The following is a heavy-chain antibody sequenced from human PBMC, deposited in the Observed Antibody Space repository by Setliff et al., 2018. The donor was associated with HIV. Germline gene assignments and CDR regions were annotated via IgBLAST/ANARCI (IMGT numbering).Heavy chain of an antibody. CDR1: GFTFSSYW. J-gene: IGHJ4*02. CDR3: ARVSSRLYDYVWESYRYGNFDY. D-gene: IGHD3-16*02. Sequence: PGGSLRLSCTASGFTFSSYWMSWVRQAPGKGLEWVANIRQDGSETYYLDSVKGRFTISRDNAKKSLYLQVYSLRAEDTAVYYCARVSSRLYDYVWESYRYGNFDYWGQGALVTVSS. V-gene: IGHV3-7*01. CDR2: IRQDGSET.